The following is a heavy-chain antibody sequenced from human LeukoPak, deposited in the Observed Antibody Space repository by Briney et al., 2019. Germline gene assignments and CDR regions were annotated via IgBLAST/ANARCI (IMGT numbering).Heavy chain of an antibody. CDR1: GFTFSSYD. Sequence: GGSLRLSCAASGFTFSSYDMHWVRQATGKGLEWVSAIGTAGDTYYPGSVKGRFTISRENAKNSLYLQMNSLRAGDTAVYYCARDVTYSSSWYPFDYWGQGTLVTVSS. J-gene: IGHJ4*02. D-gene: IGHD6-13*01. CDR3: ARDVTYSSSWYPFDY. V-gene: IGHV3-13*01. CDR2: IGTAGDT.